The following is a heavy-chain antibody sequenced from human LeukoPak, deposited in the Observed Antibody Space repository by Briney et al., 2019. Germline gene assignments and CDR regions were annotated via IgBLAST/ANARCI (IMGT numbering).Heavy chain of an antibody. CDR3: AREEASGGDY. Sequence: PSETLSLTCTVSGGSISSNSHYWAWIRQPPGKGLEWIGSIHYSGSTFYSPSLKSRVTISVDTSKNQFSLILTSVTASDTAVYYCAREEASGGDYWGQGILVTVSS. CDR1: GGSISSNSHY. V-gene: IGHV4-39*01. D-gene: IGHD2-15*01. J-gene: IGHJ4*02. CDR2: IHYSGST.